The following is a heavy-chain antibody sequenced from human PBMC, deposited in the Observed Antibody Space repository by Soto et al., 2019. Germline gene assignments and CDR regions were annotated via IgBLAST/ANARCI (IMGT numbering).Heavy chain of an antibody. CDR3: AKHPSGYSGIDY. CDR1: GFTFSSYA. D-gene: IGHD5-12*01. J-gene: IGHJ4*02. CDR2: ISGSGGST. V-gene: IGHV3-23*01. Sequence: GGSLRLSCAASGFTFSSYAMSWVRQAPGKGLEWISAISGSGGSTYYADSVKGRFTISRDNSKNTLYLQMNSLRAEDTAVYYCAKHPSGYSGIDYWGQGTLVTVSS.